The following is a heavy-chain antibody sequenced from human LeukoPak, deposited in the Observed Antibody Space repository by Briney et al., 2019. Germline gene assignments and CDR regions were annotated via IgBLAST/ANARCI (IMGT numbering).Heavy chain of an antibody. D-gene: IGHD2-15*01. Sequence: ASVKVSCKASGYTFTGYYMHWVRQAPGQGLEWMGCINPNSGGTNYAQKFQGRVTMTKDTSISTAYMELSRLRSDDTAVYYCARADCSGGSCSPDYWGQGTLVTVS. CDR2: INPNSGGT. CDR1: GYTFTGYY. J-gene: IGHJ4*02. V-gene: IGHV1-2*02. CDR3: ARADCSGGSCSPDY.